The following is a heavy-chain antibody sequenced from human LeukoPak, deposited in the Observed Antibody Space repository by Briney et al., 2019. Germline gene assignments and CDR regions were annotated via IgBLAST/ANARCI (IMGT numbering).Heavy chain of an antibody. J-gene: IGHJ5*02. CDR2: INHSGST. V-gene: IGHV4-34*01. CDR1: GGSFSGYY. Sequence: SETLSLTCAVYGGSFSGYYWSWIRQPPGKGLEWIGEINHSGSTNYNPSLKRRVTISVDTSKNQFSLTLSSVTAADTAVYYCARQARITMVRGVMSNWFDPWGQGTLVTVSS. CDR3: ARQARITMVRGVMSNWFDP. D-gene: IGHD3-10*01.